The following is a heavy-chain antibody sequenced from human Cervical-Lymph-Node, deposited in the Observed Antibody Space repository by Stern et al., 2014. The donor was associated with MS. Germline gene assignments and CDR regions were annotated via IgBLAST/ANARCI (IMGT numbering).Heavy chain of an antibody. CDR2: IVVGTGNT. Sequence: QMQLVQSGPEVKEPGTSVKVSCKASGLTVISSTVQWVRQARGQRPEWIGWIVVGTGNTNYAQKFQERVTITWDMSTRTAYMELPSLRSDDTAVYYCVADFRPGAFDLWGQGTGVTVSS. CDR1: GLTVISST. J-gene: IGHJ3*01. V-gene: IGHV1-58*01. CDR3: VADFRPGAFDL.